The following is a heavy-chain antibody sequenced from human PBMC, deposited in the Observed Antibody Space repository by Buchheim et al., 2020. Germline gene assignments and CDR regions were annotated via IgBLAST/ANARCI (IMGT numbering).Heavy chain of an antibody. J-gene: IGHJ5*02. CDR1: GYSFINYW. D-gene: IGHD2-15*01. CDR3: ARRVSYCSDGSCYSWFDP. V-gene: IGHV5-10-1*03. Sequence: EVQLVQSGAEVKKPGESLRISCKGSGYSFINYWITWVRQMPGKGLEWMGRIDPSDSYTNYSPSFQGHVTISADKSISTAYLQWSSLKASDTAMYYCARRVSYCSDGSCYSWFDPWDQGTL. CDR2: IDPSDSYT.